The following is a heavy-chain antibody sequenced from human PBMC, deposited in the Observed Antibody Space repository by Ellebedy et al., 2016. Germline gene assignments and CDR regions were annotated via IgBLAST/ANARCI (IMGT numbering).Heavy chain of an antibody. V-gene: IGHV4-38-2*02. Sequence: SETLSLTCTVSDDSITEYYWSWIRQPPGKGLEWIGNFYHSGRTYYNPSLKSRVTISIDTSKNQVSLKLSSVTAADTAVYYCARKLSSGWSFDHWGQGTLVIVSS. CDR2: FYHSGRT. CDR3: ARKLSSGWSFDH. J-gene: IGHJ4*02. CDR1: DDSITEYY. D-gene: IGHD6-19*01.